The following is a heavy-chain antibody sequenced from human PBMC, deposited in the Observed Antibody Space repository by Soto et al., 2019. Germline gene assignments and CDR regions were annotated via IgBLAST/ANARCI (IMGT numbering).Heavy chain of an antibody. CDR1: GYTFTSYD. CDR3: ARAPSAYDFWSGYSTYYYYYYMDV. V-gene: IGHV1-8*01. Sequence: ASVKVSCKASGYTFTSYDINWVRQATGQGLEWKGWMNPNSGNTSYAQKFQGRVTMTRNTSISTAYMELSSLRSEDTAVYYCARAPSAYDFWSGYSTYYYYYYMDVWGKGTTVTVSS. D-gene: IGHD3-3*01. J-gene: IGHJ6*03. CDR2: MNPNSGNT.